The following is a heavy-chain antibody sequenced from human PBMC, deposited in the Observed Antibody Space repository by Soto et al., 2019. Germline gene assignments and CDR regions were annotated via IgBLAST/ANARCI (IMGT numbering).Heavy chain of an antibody. D-gene: IGHD3-3*01. J-gene: IGHJ6*02. CDR3: AADRFTIFGVVSYYYYYGMDV. Sequence: SVKVSCKASGFTFTSSAVQWVRQARGQRLEWIGWIVVGSGNTNYAQKFQERVTITRDMSTSTAYMELSSLRSEDTAVYYCAADRFTIFGVVSYYYYYGMDVWGQGTTVTVSS. CDR1: GFTFTSSA. CDR2: IVVGSGNT. V-gene: IGHV1-58*01.